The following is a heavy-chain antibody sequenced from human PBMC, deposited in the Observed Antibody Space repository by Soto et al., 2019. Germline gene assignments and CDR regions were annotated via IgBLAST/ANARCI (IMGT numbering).Heavy chain of an antibody. CDR3: AKWSYLDY. V-gene: IGHV3-23*04. D-gene: IGHD3-3*01. CDR2: ISGSDGKT. CDR1: GFSFASFA. Sequence: DVRLAESGGGLVQPGGSLRLSCTTSGFSFASFAMTWVRQAPGRGLDWVATISGSDGKTYYGDSVKGRFSISRDTSRNTLYLQMNSLRADDTAIYYCAKWSYLDYWGQGTRVTVSS. J-gene: IGHJ4*02.